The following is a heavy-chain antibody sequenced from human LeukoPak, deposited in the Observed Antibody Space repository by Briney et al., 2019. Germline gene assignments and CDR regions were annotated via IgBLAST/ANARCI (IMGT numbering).Heavy chain of an antibody. CDR3: ATDRAHYYDSSGYYSS. CDR1: GYTLTELS. J-gene: IGHJ5*02. D-gene: IGHD3-22*01. CDR2: FDPEDGET. V-gene: IGHV1-24*01. Sequence: ASVKVSCKVSGYTLTELSMHWVRQAPGKGLEWMGGFDPEDGETIYAQKFQGRVTMTEDTSTDTAYMELSSPRSEDTAVYYCATDRAHYYDSSGYYSSWGQGTLVTVSS.